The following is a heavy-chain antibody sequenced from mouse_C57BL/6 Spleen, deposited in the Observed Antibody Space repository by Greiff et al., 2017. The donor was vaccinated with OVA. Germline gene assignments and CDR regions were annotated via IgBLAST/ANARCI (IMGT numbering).Heavy chain of an antibody. Sequence: QVQLQQSGPGLVQPSQSLSITCTVSGFSLTSYGVHWVRQSPGKGLEWLGVIWSGGSTDYNAAFISILSISKDNSKSQVFFKRNSLQADDTAIYYCARGEGTRGYFDYWGQGTTLTVSS. CDR1: GFSLTSYG. CDR2: IWSGGST. D-gene: IGHD3-3*01. V-gene: IGHV2-2*01. J-gene: IGHJ2*01. CDR3: ARGEGTRGYFDY.